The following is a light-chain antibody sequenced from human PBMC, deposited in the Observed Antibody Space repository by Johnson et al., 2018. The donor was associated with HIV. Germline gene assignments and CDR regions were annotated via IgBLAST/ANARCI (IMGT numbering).Light chain of an antibody. V-gene: IGLV1-51*01. CDR2: DNN. CDR3: GTWASSLSGV. CDR1: SSNIGNNY. Sequence: QSVLTQPPSVSAAPGQKVTISCSGSSSNIGNNYVSWYQQLPGTAPKLLIYDNNQRPSGIPDRFSGSKSGTSATLAITGLQTGDEADYYCGTWASSLSGVFGRRTKLTVL. J-gene: IGLJ1*01.